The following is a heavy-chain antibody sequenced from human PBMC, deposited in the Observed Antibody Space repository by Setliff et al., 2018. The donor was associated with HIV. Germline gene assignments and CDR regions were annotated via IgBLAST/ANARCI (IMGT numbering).Heavy chain of an antibody. J-gene: IGHJ4*02. D-gene: IGHD2-21*01. Sequence: PGGSLRLSCAASGFTFTNAWMSWVRQAPGKGLEWVGRIKSKTDGETEDYAAPVKGRFTISRDDSKNTLYLQMNSLKTEDTAVYYCTTGTRLVDWGQGALVTVSS. CDR3: TTGTRLVD. CDR1: GFTFTNAW. CDR2: IKSKTDGETE. V-gene: IGHV3-15*01.